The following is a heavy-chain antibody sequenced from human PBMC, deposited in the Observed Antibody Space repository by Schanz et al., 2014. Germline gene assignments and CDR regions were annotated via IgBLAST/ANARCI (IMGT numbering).Heavy chain of an antibody. CDR2: ISTISGYI. J-gene: IGHJ2*01. CDR1: GIDFSSST. D-gene: IGHD3-9*01. Sequence: EEQMEEAWGGLVKPGGSLRLSCAASGIDFSSSTLHWVVPSPFPFLEWVSTISTISGYIYYADSVNGRFTISRDNGQNSLYLQMNSLKAEDTAVYYCARTSQAGWVPIFYWNFDLWGRGALVTVSS. V-gene: IGHV3-21*01. CDR3: ARTSQAGWVPIFYWNFDL.